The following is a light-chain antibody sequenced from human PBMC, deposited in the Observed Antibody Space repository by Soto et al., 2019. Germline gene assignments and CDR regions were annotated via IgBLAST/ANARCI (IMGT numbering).Light chain of an antibody. J-gene: IGKJ3*01. V-gene: IGKV3-20*01. Sequence: EIVLTQSPDILSLSPGERATLSCRTSQGMSSAYLAWFQQKPGQAPTLLIYGASTRATGIPDRFSGSGSGTDFTLTISRLEPEDFAVYYCQQYGSSPVFGPGTKVDIK. CDR1: QGMSSAY. CDR3: QQYGSSPV. CDR2: GAS.